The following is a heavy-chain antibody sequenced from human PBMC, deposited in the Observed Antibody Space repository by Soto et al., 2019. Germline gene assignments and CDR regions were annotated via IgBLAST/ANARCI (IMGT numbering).Heavy chain of an antibody. CDR1: GASISSGGYY. CDR2: IYYSGST. Sequence: TLSLTCTVSGASISSGGYYWSWIRQHPGKGLEEIGYIYYSGSTYYNPSLKSRVTISVDTSKNQCSLKLSSVTAVDTAVYYCASGSMVRGVIKYFDYWGQGTLVTVSS. V-gene: IGHV4-31*03. D-gene: IGHD3-10*01. CDR3: ASGSMVRGVIKYFDY. J-gene: IGHJ4*02.